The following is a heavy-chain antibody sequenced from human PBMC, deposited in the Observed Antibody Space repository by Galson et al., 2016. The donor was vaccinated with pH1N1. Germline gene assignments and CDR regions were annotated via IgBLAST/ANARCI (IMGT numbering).Heavy chain of an antibody. Sequence: SLRLSCATSGFTFKNYVMSWVRQAPGKGLEWVSVISGRGGNTYYADSVKGRFIISRDNFKNTLYPEMKKLKDDDTAVYYCAKDRSRELIHFPFDAFDVWGQGTMVSVSA. D-gene: IGHD3-10*01. CDR2: ISGRGGNT. J-gene: IGHJ3*01. CDR3: AKDRSRELIHFPFDAFDV. V-gene: IGHV3-23*01. CDR1: GFTFKNYV.